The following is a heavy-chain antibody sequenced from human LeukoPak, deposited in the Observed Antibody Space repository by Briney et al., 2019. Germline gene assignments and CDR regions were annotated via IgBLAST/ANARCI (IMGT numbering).Heavy chain of an antibody. D-gene: IGHD1-26*01. J-gene: IGHJ5*02. CDR3: AKGIVGVTFGWFDP. CDR2: ISYDGNNK. CDR1: GFTFSSYG. V-gene: IGHV3-30*18. Sequence: GGSLRLSCAASGFTFSSYGMHWVRQAPGKGLEWVAVISYDGNNKYYAASVKGRFTISRDNSKNTLYLQMNSLRAEDTAVYYCAKGIVGVTFGWFDPWGQETLVAVSS.